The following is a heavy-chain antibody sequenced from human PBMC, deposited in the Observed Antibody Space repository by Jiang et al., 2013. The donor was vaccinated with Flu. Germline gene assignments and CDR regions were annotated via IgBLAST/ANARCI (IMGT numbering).Heavy chain of an antibody. J-gene: IGHJ4*02. D-gene: IGHD3-16*02. Sequence: VQLVESGAEVKKPGESLKISCKGSGYSFTSYWIGWVRQMPGKGLEWMGIIYPGDSDTRYSPSFQGQVTISADKSISTAYLQWSSLKASDTAMYYCARDIGGLSKHSRLDFFDYWGQGTLVTVSS. CDR2: IYPGDSDT. CDR3: ARDIGGLSKHSRLDFFDY. CDR1: GYSFTSYW. V-gene: IGHV5-51*01.